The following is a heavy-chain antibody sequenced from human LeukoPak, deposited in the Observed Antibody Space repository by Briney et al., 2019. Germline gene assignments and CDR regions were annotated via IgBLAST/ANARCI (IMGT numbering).Heavy chain of an antibody. J-gene: IGHJ4*02. CDR2: IYYGGST. D-gene: IGHD1-1*01. CDR1: GGSISSYY. Sequence: SETLSLTCTVSGGSISSYYWSWIRQPPGKGLEWIGYIYYGGSTNYNPSLKSRVTISVDTSKNQFSLKLSSVTAADTAVYYCAREMQSGTGFDYWGQGTLVTVSS. V-gene: IGHV4-59*01. CDR3: AREMQSGTGFDY.